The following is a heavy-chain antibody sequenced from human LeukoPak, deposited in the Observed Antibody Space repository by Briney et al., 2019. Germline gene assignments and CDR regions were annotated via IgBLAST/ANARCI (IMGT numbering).Heavy chain of an antibody. D-gene: IGHD1-20*01. CDR2: ISTYNANT. Sequence: ASVKVSCKASGYSFINSGISWVRQAPGQGLEWMGWISTYNANTKYAQNLQGRVTMTTDTSTSTAYMELRGLRSDDTDVYYCARDHNWNPLVYWGQGTLVTVSS. CDR1: GYSFINSG. CDR3: ARDHNWNPLVY. J-gene: IGHJ4*02. V-gene: IGHV1-18*01.